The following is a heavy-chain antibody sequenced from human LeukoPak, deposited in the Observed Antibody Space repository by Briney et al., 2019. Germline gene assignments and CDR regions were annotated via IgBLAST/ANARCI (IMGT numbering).Heavy chain of an antibody. CDR3: AKDRSSGAVGFDF. D-gene: IGHD6-19*01. V-gene: IGHV3-30*18. CDR2: ISYDGSNT. Sequence: GGSLRLSCAASVFTFSSYGMHWVRQAPGKGLEGMTFISYDGSNTYYADSVKGRFTISRDNSKNTLYLQMNSLKAEDTAVYYCAKDRSSGAVGFDFWGQGTLVTVSS. J-gene: IGHJ4*02. CDR1: VFTFSSYG.